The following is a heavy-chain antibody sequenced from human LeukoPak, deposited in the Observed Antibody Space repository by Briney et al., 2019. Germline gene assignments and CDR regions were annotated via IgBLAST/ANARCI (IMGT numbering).Heavy chain of an antibody. V-gene: IGHV4-59*08. J-gene: IGHJ4*02. Sequence: SETLSLTCSVSGGSITNYYWSWIRQPPGRGLEWIGYIYYSGSTHYNPSLKSRVTISVDTSRNQFSLNLTSMTAADTAVYYCVRHFAPFRLGPHFDYWGQGSLVTVSS. D-gene: IGHD1-14*01. CDR1: GGSITNYY. CDR3: VRHFAPFRLGPHFDY. CDR2: IYYSGST.